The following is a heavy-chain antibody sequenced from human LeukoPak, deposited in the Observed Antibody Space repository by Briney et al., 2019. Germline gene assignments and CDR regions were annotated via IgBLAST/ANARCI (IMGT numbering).Heavy chain of an antibody. J-gene: IGHJ4*02. CDR3: ARGGCSSTSCYVDY. V-gene: IGHV3-48*04. CDR2: ISSSSSTI. Sequence: AGGSLRVSCAASGSTFSSYSMNWVRQAPGKGLEWVSYISSSSSTIYYADSVKGRFTISRDNAKNSLYLQMNSLRAEDTAVYYCARGGCSSTSCYVDYWGRGTLVTVSS. D-gene: IGHD2-2*01. CDR1: GSTFSSYS.